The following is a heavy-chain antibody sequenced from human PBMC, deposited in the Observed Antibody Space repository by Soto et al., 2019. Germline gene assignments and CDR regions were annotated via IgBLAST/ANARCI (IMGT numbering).Heavy chain of an antibody. CDR3: ARDYGSGMDC. V-gene: IGHV3-33*01. D-gene: IGHD3-10*01. Sequence: QVQLVESGGGVVQPGRSLRLSCAASGLTFSSYGMHWVRQAPGKGLEWVALIWYDGSNKYYGDSVKGRFTISRDNYKNTLYLQMNSLRAEDTAVYYCARDYGSGMDCWGQGTLVIVSS. CDR1: GLTFSSYG. J-gene: IGHJ4*02. CDR2: IWYDGSNK.